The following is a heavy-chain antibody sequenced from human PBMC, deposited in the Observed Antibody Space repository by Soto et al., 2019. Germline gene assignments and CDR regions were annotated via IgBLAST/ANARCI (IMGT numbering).Heavy chain of an antibody. J-gene: IGHJ3*02. CDR2: INPSGGST. CDR3: ARLEWELDDAFDI. V-gene: IGHV1-46*01. Sequence: ASVKVSCKASGYTLTSYYMHWVRQAPGQGLEWMGIINPSGGSTSYAQKFQGRVTMTRDTSTSTVYMELSSLRSADTAVYYCARLEWELDDAFDIWGQGTMVTVSS. D-gene: IGHD1-26*01. CDR1: GYTLTSYY.